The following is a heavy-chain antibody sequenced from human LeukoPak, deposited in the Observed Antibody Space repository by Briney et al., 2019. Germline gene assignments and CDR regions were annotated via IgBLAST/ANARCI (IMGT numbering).Heavy chain of an antibody. CDR1: GFTFSSYE. CDR3: AKDLEMATILHYLDY. Sequence: PGGSLRLSCAASGFTFSSYEMNWVRQAPGKGLEWVSYISSSGSTIYYADSVKGRFTISRDNSKNTLYLQMNSLRAEDTAVYYCAKDLEMATILHYLDYWGQGTLVTVSS. V-gene: IGHV3-48*03. D-gene: IGHD5-24*01. CDR2: ISSSGSTI. J-gene: IGHJ4*02.